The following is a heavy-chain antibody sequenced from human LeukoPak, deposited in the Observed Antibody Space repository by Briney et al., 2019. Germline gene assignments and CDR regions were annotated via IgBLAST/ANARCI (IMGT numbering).Heavy chain of an antibody. D-gene: IGHD2-2*02. CDR2: IYTSGST. J-gene: IGHJ4*02. Sequence: SETLSLTCTVSGGSISSYYWSWIRQPPGKGLEWIGYIYTSGSTNYNPSLKSRVTISVGTSKNQFSLKLSSVTAADTAVYYCARGGRIVPAAIFGFDYWGQGTLVTVSS. V-gene: IGHV4-4*09. CDR1: GGSISSYY. CDR3: ARGGRIVPAAIFGFDY.